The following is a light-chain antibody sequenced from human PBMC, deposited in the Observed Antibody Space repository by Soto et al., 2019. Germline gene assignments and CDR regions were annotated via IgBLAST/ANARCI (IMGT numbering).Light chain of an antibody. J-gene: IGKJ1*01. CDR2: KVS. V-gene: IGKV2-30*01. CDR3: MQGTHWPPWT. CDR1: QSLVYSDGHTY. Sequence: DVVMTQSPLSLPVTLGQPASISCRSSQSLVYSDGHTYLNWFQQRPGQSPRRLVYKVSNRDSGVPDRFSGSGSVTDFTLRISRVEAEDVGVYYCMQGTHWPPWTFGQGTKVEIK.